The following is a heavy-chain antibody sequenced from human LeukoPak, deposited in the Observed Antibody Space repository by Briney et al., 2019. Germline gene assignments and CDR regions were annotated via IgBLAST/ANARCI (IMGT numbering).Heavy chain of an antibody. V-gene: IGHV3-11*01. CDR2: ISSSGSTI. CDR3: ARQDYVENWFDP. J-gene: IGHJ5*02. Sequence: GGSRRLSCAAAGVTFSDYDMSGIRQAPGKGLEGVSYISSSGSTIYYADSVKGRFTISRDNAKNSLYLQMNSLRAEDTAVYYCARQDYVENWFDPWGQGTLVTVSS. CDR1: GVTFSDYD. D-gene: IGHD3-16*01.